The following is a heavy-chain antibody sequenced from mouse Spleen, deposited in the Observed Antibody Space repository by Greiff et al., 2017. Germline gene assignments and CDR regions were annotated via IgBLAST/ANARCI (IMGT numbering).Heavy chain of an antibody. CDR1: GFSLTSYG. J-gene: IGHJ1*01. Sequence: QVQLQQSGPGLVQPSQSLSITCTVSGFSLTSYGVHWVRQSPGKGLEWLGVIWSGGSTDYNAAFISRLSISKDNSKSQVFFKMNSLQADDTAIYYCARNPNLLLRSWYFDVWGAGTTVTVSS. D-gene: IGHD1-1*01. V-gene: IGHV2-2*01. CDR3: ARNPNLLLRSWYFDV. CDR2: IWSGGST.